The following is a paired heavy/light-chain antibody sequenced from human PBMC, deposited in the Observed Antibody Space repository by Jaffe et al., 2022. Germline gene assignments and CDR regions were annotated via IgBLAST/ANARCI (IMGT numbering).Heavy chain of an antibody. Sequence: QVQLVQSGAEVKKPGASVKVSCKASGYTFTSYDINWVRQATGQGLEWMGWMNPNSGNTGYAQKFQGRVTMTRNTSISTAYMELSSLRSEDTAVYYCARASYYDYIWGSYRIDAFDIWGQGTMVTVSS. CDR3: ARASYYDYIWGSYRIDAFDI. D-gene: IGHD3-16*02. V-gene: IGHV1-8*01. J-gene: IGHJ3*02. CDR1: GYTFTSYD. CDR2: MNPNSGNT.
Light chain of an antibody. CDR1: QGISSY. J-gene: IGKJ3*01. Sequence: DIQLTQSPSFLSASVGDRVTITCRASQGISSYLAWYQQKPGKAPKLLIYAASTLQSGVPSRFSGSGSGTEFTLTISSLQPEDFATYYCQQLNSYPQNTFGPGTKVDIK. CDR2: AAS. CDR3: QQLNSYPQNT. V-gene: IGKV1-9*01.